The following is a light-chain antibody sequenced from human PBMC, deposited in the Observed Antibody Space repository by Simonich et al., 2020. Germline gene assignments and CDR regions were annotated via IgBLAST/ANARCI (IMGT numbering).Light chain of an antibody. CDR2: KDS. CDR1: VLAKKY. Sequence: SYKLQQPSSVSVSPGQTARITCSGDVLAKKYARWFQQKPGQAPVLVIYKDSERPSGIPERFSGSSSGTTVTLTISGAQVEDEADYYCYSAADNNLRVFGGGTKLTVL. J-gene: IGLJ3*02. V-gene: IGLV3-27*01. CDR3: YSAADNNLRV.